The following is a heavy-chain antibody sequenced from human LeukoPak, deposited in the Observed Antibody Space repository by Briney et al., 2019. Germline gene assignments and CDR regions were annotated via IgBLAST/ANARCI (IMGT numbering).Heavy chain of an antibody. V-gene: IGHV1-69*13. Sequence: SVKVSCKASGGTFSSYAISWVRQAPGQGLEWMGGIIPIFGTANYAQKFQGRVTITADESTSTAYMELSGLRSEDTAVYYCASNVVSRMVATGYGIHYFDYWGQGTLVTVSS. CDR3: ASNVVSRMVATGYGIHYFDY. J-gene: IGHJ4*02. D-gene: IGHD5-12*01. CDR2: IIPIFGTA. CDR1: GGTFSSYA.